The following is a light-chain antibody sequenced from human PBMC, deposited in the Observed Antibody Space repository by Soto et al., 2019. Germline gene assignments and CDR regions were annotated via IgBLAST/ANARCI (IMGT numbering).Light chain of an antibody. V-gene: IGKV3-11*01. CDR1: QSVSSY. J-gene: IGKJ5*01. CDR2: DAS. CDR3: QQRLNWQVT. Sequence: EIVLTQSPVTLSLSPGERATLSCRAGQSVSSYLAWYQQKPGQAPRLLIYDASNRATGIPARFSGSGSGTDFTLTISSLEPEDFAVYYCQQRLNWQVTFGQGTRLEIK.